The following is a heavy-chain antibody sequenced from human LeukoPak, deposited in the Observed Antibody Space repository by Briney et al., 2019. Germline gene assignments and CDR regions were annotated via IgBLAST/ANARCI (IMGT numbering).Heavy chain of an antibody. CDR3: AREGGDIVVVPAAGFDC. Sequence: ASVKVSCKASGYTFTGYYMHWVRQAPGQGLEWMGWVNPNSGGTNYAQKFQGRVTMTRDTSISTAYMELSRLRSDDTAVYYCAREGGDIVVVPAAGFDCWGQGTLVTVSS. J-gene: IGHJ4*02. D-gene: IGHD2-2*01. V-gene: IGHV1-2*02. CDR1: GYTFTGYY. CDR2: VNPNSGGT.